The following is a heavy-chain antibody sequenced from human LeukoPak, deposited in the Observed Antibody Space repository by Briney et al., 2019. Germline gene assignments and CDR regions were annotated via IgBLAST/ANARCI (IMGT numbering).Heavy chain of an antibody. CDR1: GGSISSYY. D-gene: IGHD2-15*01. J-gene: IGHJ5*02. Sequence: SETLSLTCTVSGGSISSYYWSRIRQPPGKGLEWIGYIYYSGSTNYNPSLKSRVTISVDTSKNQFSLKLSSVTAADTAVYYCARLKGYCSGGSCYSGWFDPWGQGTLVTVSS. CDR3: ARLKGYCSGGSCYSGWFDP. V-gene: IGHV4-59*08. CDR2: IYYSGST.